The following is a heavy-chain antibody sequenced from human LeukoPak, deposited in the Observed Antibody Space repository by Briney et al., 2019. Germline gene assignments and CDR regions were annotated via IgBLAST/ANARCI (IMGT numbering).Heavy chain of an antibody. J-gene: IGHJ4*02. V-gene: IGHV3-30*18. CDR1: GFTFSSYD. Sequence: GGSLRLSCAASGFTFSSYDMHWVRQAPGKGLEWVTLISYDGSNKYYEDSVKGRFTISRDNSKNPLYLQMNSLRAEDTAVYYCAKDRHYSSNVFDYWGQGTMVTVSS. D-gene: IGHD4/OR15-4a*01. CDR3: AKDRHYSSNVFDY. CDR2: ISYDGSNK.